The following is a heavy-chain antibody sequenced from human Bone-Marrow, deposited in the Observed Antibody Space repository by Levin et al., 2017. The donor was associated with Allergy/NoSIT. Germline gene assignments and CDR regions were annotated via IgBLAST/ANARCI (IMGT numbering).Heavy chain of an antibody. Sequence: ASVKVSCKASGYTFTSYYMHWVRQAPGQGLEWVGRIGPASGGTDYAQKFQGRVTMTSDTSITSVYMELSGLTSDDTAGYYCTRKAYGTYDYWGQGTLVTVSS. CDR2: IGPASGGT. CDR3: TRKAYGTYDY. V-gene: IGHV1-2*06. CDR1: GYTFTSYY. J-gene: IGHJ4*02. D-gene: IGHD1-1*01.